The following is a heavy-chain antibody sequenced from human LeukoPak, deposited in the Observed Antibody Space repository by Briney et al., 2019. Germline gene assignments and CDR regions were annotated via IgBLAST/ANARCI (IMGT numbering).Heavy chain of an antibody. Sequence: GGSLRLSCAASGFTFSSYSMNWVRQAPGKGLEWVSSISSSSSYIYYADSVKGRFTISRDNAKISLYLQMNSLRAEDTAVYYCARDRSYYGSGSYPLNGMDVWGKGTTVTVSS. D-gene: IGHD3-10*01. CDR1: GFTFSSYS. CDR2: ISSSSSYI. CDR3: ARDRSYYGSGSYPLNGMDV. J-gene: IGHJ6*04. V-gene: IGHV3-21*01.